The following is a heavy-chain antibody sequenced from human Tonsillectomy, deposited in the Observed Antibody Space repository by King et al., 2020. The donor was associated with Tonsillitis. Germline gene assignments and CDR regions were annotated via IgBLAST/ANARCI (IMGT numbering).Heavy chain of an antibody. CDR2: LNHSGST. CDR1: GGSFSGYY. V-gene: IGHV4-34*01. J-gene: IGHJ4*02. CDR3: TSGPAWIASYRY. Sequence: VQLQQWGAGLLKPSETLSLTCAVYGGSFSGYYWSWIRQPPGKGLEWIGELNHSGSTDYNASLKSRVTISVDTSTNQFSLKLTSVTAADTAVYYCTSGPAWIASYRYWGQGTLVTVSS. D-gene: IGHD2-21*01.